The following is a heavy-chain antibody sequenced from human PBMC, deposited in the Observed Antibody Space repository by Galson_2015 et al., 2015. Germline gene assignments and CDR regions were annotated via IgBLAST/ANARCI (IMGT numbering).Heavy chain of an antibody. D-gene: IGHD7-27*01. J-gene: IGHJ5*02. CDR2: IIPVSGTS. Sequence: SCKASGGTLNSYAISWVRQAPGQGLEWMGRIIPVSGTSNNAEKFHDRVTITADESTTTVYMELSSLTSEDTGLYFCATHTFQLGTLPDLWGQGSWVTVSS. CDR3: ATHTFQLGTLPDL. CDR1: GGTLNSYA. V-gene: IGHV1-69*15.